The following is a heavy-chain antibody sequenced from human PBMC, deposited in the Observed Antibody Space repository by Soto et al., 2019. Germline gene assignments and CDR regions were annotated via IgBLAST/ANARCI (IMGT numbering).Heavy chain of an antibody. CDR3: AHSDFEWLEAFHY. D-gene: IGHD3-9*01. CDR1: GFSLSSTGVG. J-gene: IGHJ4*02. Sequence: QITLQESGPMLVKPSQTLTLTCTFSGFSLSSTGVGVGWFRQPPGKALEWLAIIYWDEEKRYSPSLRSRLTITKDTSNDQVVLTVTNMDPLYTARYYCAHSDFEWLEAFHYWGQGALVTVSS. CDR2: IYWDEEK. V-gene: IGHV2-5*02.